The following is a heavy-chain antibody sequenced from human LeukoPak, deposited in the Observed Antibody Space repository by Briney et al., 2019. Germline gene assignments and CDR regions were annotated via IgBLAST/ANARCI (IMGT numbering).Heavy chain of an antibody. Sequence: SVKVSCKASGFTFTSSAMQWVRQARGQRLEWIGWIVVCCSKTTNDNPFQERVTITRDISTSTAYMEQSSLRSEDTAVYYCAAEPARDCSSTSCYWGFDPWGQGTLVTVS. J-gene: IGHJ5*02. D-gene: IGHD2-2*01. CDR1: GFTFTSSA. CDR3: AAEPARDCSSTSCYWGFDP. CDR2: IVVCCSKT. V-gene: IGHV1-58*02.